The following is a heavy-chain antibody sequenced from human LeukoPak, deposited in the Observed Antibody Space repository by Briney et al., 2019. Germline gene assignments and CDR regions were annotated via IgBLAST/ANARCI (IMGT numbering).Heavy chain of an antibody. J-gene: IGHJ5*02. V-gene: IGHV3-48*03. CDR2: ITISGHTK. CDR3: ARGDPHADL. Sequence: GGSLRLSCAASGFDLSTYEMNWVRQAPGKGLEWIADITISGHTKNYADSVKGRFSISRDNARTSLYLQMHSLRVEDTGVYYCARGDPHADLWGQGTLVSVSS. D-gene: IGHD5-24*01. CDR1: GFDLSTYE.